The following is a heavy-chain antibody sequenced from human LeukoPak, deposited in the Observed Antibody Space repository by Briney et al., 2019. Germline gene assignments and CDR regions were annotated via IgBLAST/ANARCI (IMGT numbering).Heavy chain of an antibody. J-gene: IGHJ4*02. Sequence: GGSLRLSCAASGFTFSNYAMSWVRQAPGKGLEWVSAIGGSGSNTFYADSVKGRFTISRDNAKNSLYLQMNSLRVEDTAVYYCAKEGRSLQTYWGQGTLVTVSS. D-gene: IGHD5-24*01. CDR3: AKEGRSLQTY. CDR1: GFTFSNYA. CDR2: IGGSGSNT. V-gene: IGHV3-23*01.